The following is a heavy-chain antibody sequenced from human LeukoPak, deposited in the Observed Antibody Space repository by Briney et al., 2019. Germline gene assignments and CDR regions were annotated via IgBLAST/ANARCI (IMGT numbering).Heavy chain of an antibody. J-gene: IGHJ5*02. V-gene: IGHV1-18*01. D-gene: IGHD3-3*01. CDR1: GYTFTSYG. CDR3: AREPPVTIFGVVPNWFDP. Sequence: ASVKVSCKASGYTFTSYGISWVRQAPGQGLEWMGWISAYNGNTNYAQKLQGRVTMTTDTSTSTAYMELRSLRSDDTAVYYRAREPPVTIFGVVPNWFDPWGQGTLVTVSS. CDR2: ISAYNGNT.